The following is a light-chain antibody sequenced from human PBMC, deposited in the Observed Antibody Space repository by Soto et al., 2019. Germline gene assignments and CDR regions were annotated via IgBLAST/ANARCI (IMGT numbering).Light chain of an antibody. CDR3: QQYNSWPT. V-gene: IGKV3-15*01. CDR2: GAS. CDR1: QAISSN. Sequence: IVMTQSPATLSMSPGERDTLSCRASQAISSNLAWYQQKPGQAPRLLIYGASTRATGIPARFSGSGSGTEFTLTISSLFSEDFAVYYCQQYNSWPTFGQGTKVEIK. J-gene: IGKJ1*01.